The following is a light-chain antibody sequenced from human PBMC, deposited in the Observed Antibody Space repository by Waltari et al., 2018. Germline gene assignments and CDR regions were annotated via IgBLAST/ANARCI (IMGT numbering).Light chain of an antibody. Sequence: SYELTQPPSVSVSQGQTARIPCSADTSPHQYAFWYQQKPGQAPVLVIYKDSERPSGIPERFSGSSSGTTVTLTISGAQAEDEADYYCQASDTSGSYPVFGGGTKLTVL. V-gene: IGLV3-25*03. CDR2: KDS. CDR3: QASDTSGSYPV. J-gene: IGLJ2*01. CDR1: TSPHQY.